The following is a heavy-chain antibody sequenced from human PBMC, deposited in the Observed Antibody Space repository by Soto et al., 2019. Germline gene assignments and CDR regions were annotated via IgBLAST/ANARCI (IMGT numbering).Heavy chain of an antibody. CDR3: TRDRLYCSGGSCYSGPWFDP. CDR2: IRSKAYGGTT. Sequence: PGGSLRLSCTASGFTFGDYAMSWVRQAPGKGLGWVGFIRSKAYGGTTEYAASVKGRFTISRDDSKSIAYLQMNSLKTEDTAVYYCTRDRLYCSGGSCYSGPWFDPWGQGTLVTVSS. V-gene: IGHV3-49*04. J-gene: IGHJ5*02. D-gene: IGHD2-15*01. CDR1: GFTFGDYA.